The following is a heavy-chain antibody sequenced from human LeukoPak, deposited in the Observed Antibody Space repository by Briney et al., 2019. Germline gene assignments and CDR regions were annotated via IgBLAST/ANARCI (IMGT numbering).Heavy chain of an antibody. V-gene: IGHV1-18*01. Sequence: ASVKVSCKASGYTFTSYGISWVRQAPGQGLEWMGWISAYNGNTNYAQKLQGRVTMTTDTSTSTAYMELRSLRSDDTAVYYCARLKGPVGSGWSFDYWGQGTLVTVSS. D-gene: IGHD6-19*01. CDR1: GYTFTSYG. J-gene: IGHJ4*02. CDR2: ISAYNGNT. CDR3: ARLKGPVGSGWSFDY.